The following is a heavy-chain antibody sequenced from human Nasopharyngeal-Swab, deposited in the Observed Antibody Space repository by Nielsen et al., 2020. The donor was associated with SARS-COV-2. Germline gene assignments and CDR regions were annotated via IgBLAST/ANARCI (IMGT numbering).Heavy chain of an antibody. V-gene: IGHV4-34*01. CDR3: AQRREASTYYYFDL. D-gene: IGHD1-26*01. CDR1: GGSLSGYQ. J-gene: IGHJ2*01. Sequence: GSLRLSCAVSGGSLSGYQWSWIRQPPGKGLEWMAAIKYRGLADYNPSLRSRVTVSLDTSQKQVSLRLTSMTAADTAVYYCAQRREASTYYYFDLWGRGTLVTVSS. CDR2: IKYRGLA.